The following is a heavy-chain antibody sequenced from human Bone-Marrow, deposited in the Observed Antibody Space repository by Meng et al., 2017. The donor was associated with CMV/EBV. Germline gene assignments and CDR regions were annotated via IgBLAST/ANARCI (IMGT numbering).Heavy chain of an antibody. CDR1: GGSISSSSYY. Sequence: SETLSLTCTVSGGSISSSSYYWGWIRQPPGKGLEWIGSIYYSGSTYYNPSLKSRVTISVDTSKNQFSLKLSSVTAADTAVYYCARHKNDFWSGYGEGIDYWGQGTLVTVSS. CDR3: ARHKNDFWSGYGEGIDY. J-gene: IGHJ4*02. CDR2: IYYSGST. V-gene: IGHV4-39*01. D-gene: IGHD3-3*01.